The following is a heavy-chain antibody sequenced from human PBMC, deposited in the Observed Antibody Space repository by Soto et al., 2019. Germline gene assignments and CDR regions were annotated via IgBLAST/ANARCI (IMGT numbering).Heavy chain of an antibody. CDR3: ARVRSLRYFDWGGHFNWFDP. V-gene: IGHV4-34*01. J-gene: IGHJ5*02. CDR1: GGSFSGYY. CDR2: INHSGST. D-gene: IGHD3-9*01. Sequence: KPSETLSLTCAVYGGSFSGYYWSWIRQPPGKGLEWIGEINHSGSTNYNPSLKSRVTISVDTSKNQFSLKLSSVTAADTAVYYCARVRSLRYFDWGGHFNWFDPWGQGTLVTVSS.